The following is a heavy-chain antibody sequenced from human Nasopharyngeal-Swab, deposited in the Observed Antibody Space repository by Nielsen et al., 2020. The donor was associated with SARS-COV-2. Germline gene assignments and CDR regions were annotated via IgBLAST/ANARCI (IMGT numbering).Heavy chain of an antibody. CDR3: AGGTGWVFNC. CDR2: IKQDGSDK. Sequence: GESLKISCAASGFTFSTYWMNWVRQTPGKGLEWVANIKQDGSDKRYVDSVKGRFTISRDNAKNSSYLQMNSLRAEDTTVYYCAGGTGWVFNCWGQGTLVTVSS. CDR1: GFTFSTYW. D-gene: IGHD2-8*02. J-gene: IGHJ4*02. V-gene: IGHV3-7*01.